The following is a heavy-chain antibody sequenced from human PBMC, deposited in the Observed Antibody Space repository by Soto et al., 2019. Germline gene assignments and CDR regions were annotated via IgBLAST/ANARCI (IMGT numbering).Heavy chain of an antibody. J-gene: IGHJ5*02. Sequence: GGSLRLSCAASGFTFSSYAMSWVRQAPGKGLEWVSAISGSGGSTYYADSVKGRFTISRDNSKNTLYLQMNSLRAEDTAVYYCAKDGGVECSGGSCYWFDPWGQGTLVTVSS. CDR2: ISGSGGST. D-gene: IGHD2-15*01. V-gene: IGHV3-23*01. CDR1: GFTFSSYA. CDR3: AKDGGVECSGGSCYWFDP.